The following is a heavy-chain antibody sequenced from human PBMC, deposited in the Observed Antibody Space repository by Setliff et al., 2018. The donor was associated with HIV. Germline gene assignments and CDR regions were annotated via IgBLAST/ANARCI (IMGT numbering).Heavy chain of an antibody. CDR1: GYTFTSYY. Sequence: ASVKVSCKASGYTFTSYYMHWVRQAPGQGLEWMGIINPSGGSTNYVQKFQGRVTFTRDTSAHTAYMELSSLTSEDTAVYYCATFYSTGWYNPWGQGTLVTVSS. CDR3: ATFYSTGWYNP. CDR2: INPSGGST. J-gene: IGHJ5*02. D-gene: IGHD6-19*01. V-gene: IGHV1-46*01.